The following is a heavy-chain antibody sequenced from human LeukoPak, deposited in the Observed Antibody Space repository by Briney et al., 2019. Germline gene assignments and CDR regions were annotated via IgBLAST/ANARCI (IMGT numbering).Heavy chain of an antibody. D-gene: IGHD3-3*01. CDR1: GYTFTSYG. J-gene: IGHJ4*02. V-gene: IGHV1-18*01. Sequence: ASVKVSCEASGYTFTSYGISWVRQAPGQGLEWMGWISAYNGNTNYAQKLQGRGTMTTDTSTSTAYMELRSLRSDDTAVYYCARDRAYDFWSGPSFDYWGQGTLVTVSS. CDR2: ISAYNGNT. CDR3: ARDRAYDFWSGPSFDY.